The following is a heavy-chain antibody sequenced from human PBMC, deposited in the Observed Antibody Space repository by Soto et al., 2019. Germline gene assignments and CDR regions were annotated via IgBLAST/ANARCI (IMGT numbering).Heavy chain of an antibody. Sequence: GGSLRLSCAASGFTFSSYAMTWVRQAPGKGLEWVSATTAGGGSTYYADSVKGRFTISRDNSKNSLYLQMNSLRAEDTAVYYCAKGCYYDSSGYYVRRYFDYWGQGTLVTVSS. CDR2: TTAGGGST. V-gene: IGHV3-23*01. D-gene: IGHD3-22*01. J-gene: IGHJ4*02. CDR3: AKGCYYDSSGYYVRRYFDY. CDR1: GFTFSSYA.